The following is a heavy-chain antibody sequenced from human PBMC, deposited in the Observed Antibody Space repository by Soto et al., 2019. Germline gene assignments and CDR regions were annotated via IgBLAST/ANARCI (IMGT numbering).Heavy chain of an antibody. CDR3: ARGGGYNFGSPKFDY. CDR1: GFIFDSHG. Sequence: QVELAESGGGAVQPGRSLRLSCAASGFIFDSHGMHWVRQAPGKGLEWAAVIWNDGINKYYADSVKRRFTISRDNSNNTVFLHMSSLRPEDTALYYCARGGGYNFGSPKFDYWGQGAQVTVSS. CDR2: IWNDGINK. J-gene: IGHJ4*02. V-gene: IGHV3-33*01. D-gene: IGHD5-12*01.